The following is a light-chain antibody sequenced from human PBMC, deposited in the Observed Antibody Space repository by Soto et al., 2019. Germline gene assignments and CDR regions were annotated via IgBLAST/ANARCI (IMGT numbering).Light chain of an antibody. J-gene: IGKJ2*01. V-gene: IGKV3-20*01. CDR2: GAS. CDR1: QSVSSSY. Sequence: IVLTQSPGTLSLSPGERATLSCRASQSVSSSYLAWYQQKPGQAPSLLIYGASSRATAIPDRFSGSGSGTDFTLTISRLEPEDWAVDYCQQYGSSPPYTFGQGTKLEIK. CDR3: QQYGSSPPYT.